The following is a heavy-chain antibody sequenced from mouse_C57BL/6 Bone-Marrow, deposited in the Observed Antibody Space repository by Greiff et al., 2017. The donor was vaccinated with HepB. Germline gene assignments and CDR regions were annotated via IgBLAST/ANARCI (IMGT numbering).Heavy chain of an antibody. CDR1: GYTFTDYN. V-gene: IGHV1-22*01. CDR2: INTNNGGT. Sequence: EVQLVESGPELVKPGASVKMSCKASGYTFTDYNMPWVKQSHGKSLEWIGYINTNNGGTSYNQKFKGKATLTVNKSSSTAYMELRSLTSEDSAVYYCARTGYYGSSWFAYWGQGTLVTVSA. J-gene: IGHJ3*01. CDR3: ARTGYYGSSWFAY. D-gene: IGHD1-1*01.